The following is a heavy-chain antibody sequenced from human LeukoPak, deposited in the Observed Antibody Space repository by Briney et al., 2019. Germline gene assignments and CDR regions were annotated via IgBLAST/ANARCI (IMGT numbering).Heavy chain of an antibody. CDR1: GFNVSSNY. V-gene: IGHV3-53*01. J-gene: IGHJ4*02. CDR2: IYTGGQT. D-gene: IGHD3-10*01. CDR3: ARNYGLGSYYNVGFAY. Sequence: PGGSLRLSCAVSGFNVSSNYMTWVRQAPGKGLECVSVIYTGGQTYYAESVKGRFTISRENSKNTLYLQMNSLRAEDTAAYYCARNYGLGSYYNVGFAYWGQGTLVTVSS.